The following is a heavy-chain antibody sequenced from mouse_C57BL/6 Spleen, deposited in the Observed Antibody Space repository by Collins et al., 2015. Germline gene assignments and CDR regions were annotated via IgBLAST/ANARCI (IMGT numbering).Heavy chain of an antibody. CDR1: GYSFTSYY. D-gene: IGHD1-1*01. V-gene: IGHV1-66*01. J-gene: IGHJ2*01. CDR3: TIYGSGLYYFDY. Sequence: VQLQQSGPELVKPGTSVKISCKTSGYSFTSYYIHWVKQRPGQGLEWIGWIYPGSDNTDYNEKFKGKATLTADTSSSTAYMQLSSLTSEDSAVYYCTIYGSGLYYFDYWGQGTTLTVSS. CDR2: IYPGSDNT.